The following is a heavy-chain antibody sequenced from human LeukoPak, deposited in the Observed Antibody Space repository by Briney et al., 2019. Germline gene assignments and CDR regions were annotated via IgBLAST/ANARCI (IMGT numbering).Heavy chain of an antibody. V-gene: IGHV4-59*01. CDR2: IYYSGST. Sequence: SETLSLTCTVSGGSTSSYYWSWIRQPPGKGLEWIGYIYYSGSTNYNPSLKSRVTISVDTSKNQFSLKLSSVTAADTAVYYCARHAEDAFDIWGQGTMVTVSS. D-gene: IGHD2-8*01. J-gene: IGHJ3*02. CDR3: ARHAEDAFDI. CDR1: GGSTSSYY.